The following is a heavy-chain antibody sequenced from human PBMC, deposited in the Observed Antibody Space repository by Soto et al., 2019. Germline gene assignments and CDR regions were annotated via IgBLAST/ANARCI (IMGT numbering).Heavy chain of an antibody. CDR2: ISAYNGNT. J-gene: IGHJ4*02. D-gene: IGHD3-22*01. CDR1: GYTFTIYG. V-gene: IGHV1-18*04. CDR3: ARVYYYDSSGGDY. Sequence: GASVKVSCKASGYTFTIYGISCVLQAPGQGLEWMRWISAYNGNTNYAQKLQGRVTMTTDTSTSTAYMELRSLRSDDTAVYYCARVYYYDSSGGDYWGQGTLVTVSS.